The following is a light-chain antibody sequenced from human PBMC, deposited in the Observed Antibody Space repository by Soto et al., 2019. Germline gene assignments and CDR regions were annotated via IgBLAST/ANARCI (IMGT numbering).Light chain of an antibody. CDR1: QSVNLN. CDR3: NQYNSWPRGP. Sequence: EIMMTQSPGTRSVSPGQGATLSCTASQSVNLNLAWYQQKPGQPPRLLLYGASTRATGIPVRFRGSGSGTEFTLPIGRLQSEDSAVYCCNQYNSWPRGPCGAGTKVEIK. J-gene: IGKJ3*01. CDR2: GAS. V-gene: IGKV3-15*01.